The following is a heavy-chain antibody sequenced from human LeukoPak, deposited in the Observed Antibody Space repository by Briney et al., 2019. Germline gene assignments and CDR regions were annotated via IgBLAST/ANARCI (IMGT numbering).Heavy chain of an antibody. Sequence: PGGSLRLSCAASGFTFSSYGMHWVRQAPGKGLEWVAFIRYDGSKKYYADSVKGRFTISRDNSKNTLYLQMNSLRPEDTAVYYCAKDPRAMIVVAEYFDYWGQGTLVTVSS. V-gene: IGHV3-30*02. CDR2: IRYDGSKK. J-gene: IGHJ4*02. CDR1: GFTFSSYG. D-gene: IGHD3-22*01. CDR3: AKDPRAMIVVAEYFDY.